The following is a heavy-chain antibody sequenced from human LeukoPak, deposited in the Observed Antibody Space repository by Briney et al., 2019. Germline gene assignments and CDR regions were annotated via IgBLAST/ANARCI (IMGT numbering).Heavy chain of an antibody. V-gene: IGHV7-4-1*02. D-gene: IGHD2-21*01. CDR3: TRLWWWAFDI. J-gene: IGHJ3*02. CDR1: GYTSSDYS. CDR2: INTITGKP. Sequence: GASVKVSCKASGYTSSDYSVNWVRQAPGQGLEWMGWINTITGKPAYAQGFTGRFVFSLDTSVSTAYLQTSSLKAKDTAVYYCTRLWWWAFDIWGQGTTVTVSS.